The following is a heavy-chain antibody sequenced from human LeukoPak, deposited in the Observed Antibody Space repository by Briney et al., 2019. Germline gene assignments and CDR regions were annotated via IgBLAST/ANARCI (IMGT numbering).Heavy chain of an antibody. Sequence: GGSLTLSCAASGFTFDDYAMHWVRQAPGKGLEWVSGISWNSGSIGYADSVKGRFTISRDNAKNTVHMQMNSLRVEDTAIYFCAGAYSAYDPFDYWGQGILVTVSS. D-gene: IGHD5-12*01. CDR3: AGAYSAYDPFDY. CDR2: ISWNSGSI. CDR1: GFTFDDYA. V-gene: IGHV3-9*01. J-gene: IGHJ4*02.